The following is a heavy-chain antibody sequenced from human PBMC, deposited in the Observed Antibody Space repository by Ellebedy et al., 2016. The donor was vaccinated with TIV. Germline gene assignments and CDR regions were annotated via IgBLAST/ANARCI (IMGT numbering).Heavy chain of an antibody. Sequence: PGGSLRLSCAASGFTFSSYAMSWVRQAPGKGLEWVSTIISTGSRTYYADSVEGRFIISRDNSKKTLYLPMNILRAEDTAVYYCAKGSGGGSDTSAPRYYFDYWGLGTLVTVSS. CDR3: AKGSGGGSDTSAPRYYFDY. J-gene: IGHJ4*02. CDR1: GFTFSSYA. V-gene: IGHV3-23*01. CDR2: IISTGSRT. D-gene: IGHD3-22*01.